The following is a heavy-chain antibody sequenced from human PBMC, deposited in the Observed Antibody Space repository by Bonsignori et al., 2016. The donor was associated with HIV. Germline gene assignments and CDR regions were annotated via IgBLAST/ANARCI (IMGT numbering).Heavy chain of an antibody. CDR2: INHSGST. J-gene: IGHJ4*02. V-gene: IGHV4-34*01. CDR3: ASSPLYCSGGSCYSNYFED. D-gene: IGHD2-15*01. Sequence: WIRQPPGKGLEWIGEINHSGSTNYNPSLKSRVTISVDTSKNQFSLKLSSVIAADSAVYYCASSPLYCSGGSCYSNYFEDWGPGTLVTVSS.